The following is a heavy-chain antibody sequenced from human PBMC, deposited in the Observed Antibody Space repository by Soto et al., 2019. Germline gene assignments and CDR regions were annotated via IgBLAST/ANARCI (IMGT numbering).Heavy chain of an antibody. CDR1: GYTFTSYG. CDR2: ISAYNGNT. Sequence: ASVKVSCKASGYTFTSYGISWVRQAPGQGLEWMGWISAYNGNTNYAQKLQGRVTMTTDTSTSTAYMELRSLRSDDTAVYYCASSYYYGSGSQSHYYFDYWGQGTLVTVSS. CDR3: ASSYYYGSGSQSHYYFDY. J-gene: IGHJ4*02. V-gene: IGHV1-18*01. D-gene: IGHD3-10*01.